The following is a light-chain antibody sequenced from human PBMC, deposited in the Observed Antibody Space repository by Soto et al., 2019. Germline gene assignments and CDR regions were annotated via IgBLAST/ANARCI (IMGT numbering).Light chain of an antibody. CDR1: QSVSTN. V-gene: IGKV3-15*01. Sequence: RVMTQSPATLSLSPGERATLSCRASQSVSTNVAWYQQKPGQAPRILIYGASTRATDIPARFSGSGSGTDFTLPISSLQSEDFSVYSCQQYNNWPPWTFGQGHKVEVK. CDR3: QQYNNWPPWT. J-gene: IGKJ1*01. CDR2: GAS.